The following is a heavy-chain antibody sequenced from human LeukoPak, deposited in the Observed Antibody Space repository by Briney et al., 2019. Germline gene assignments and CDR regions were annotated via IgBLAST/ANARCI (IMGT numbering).Heavy chain of an antibody. Sequence: GGSLRLSCAASGFTFSNYWMTWVRLAPGKGLEWVANIKQDGSEKFYVDSVKGRFTISRDNAKNSLYLQMNSLGAEDTAVYYCARDYSIDIWGQGTMVTVSS. J-gene: IGHJ3*02. V-gene: IGHV3-7*01. CDR1: GFTFSNYW. D-gene: IGHD2-15*01. CDR2: IKQDGSEK. CDR3: ARDYSIDI.